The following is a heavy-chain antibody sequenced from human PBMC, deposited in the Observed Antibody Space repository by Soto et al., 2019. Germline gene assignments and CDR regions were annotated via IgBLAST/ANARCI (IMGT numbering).Heavy chain of an antibody. CDR1: GFTFISYS. D-gene: IGHD2-15*01. CDR2: ISSSSSTI. CDR3: ASGVVAATRGFDY. V-gene: IGHV3-48*02. J-gene: IGHJ4*02. Sequence: GGSLRLSCAASGFTFISYSMNWVRQAPGKGLEWVSYISSSSSTIYYADSVKGRFTIPRDNAKNSLYLQMNSLRDEDTAVYYCASGVVAATRGFDYWGQGTLVTVLL.